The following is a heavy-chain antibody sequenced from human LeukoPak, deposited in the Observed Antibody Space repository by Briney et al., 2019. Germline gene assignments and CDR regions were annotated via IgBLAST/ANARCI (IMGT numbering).Heavy chain of an antibody. V-gene: IGHV4-39*01. CDR1: GGSISSSSYY. CDR3: ARPRRGNWNYVDY. Sequence: SETLSLTCTVSGGSISSSSYYWGWIRQPPGKGLEWIGSIYYSGSTYYNPSLKSRVTISVDTSKNQSPLKLSSVTAADTAVYYCARPRRGNWNYVDYWGQGTLVTVSS. D-gene: IGHD1-20*01. CDR2: IYYSGST. J-gene: IGHJ4*02.